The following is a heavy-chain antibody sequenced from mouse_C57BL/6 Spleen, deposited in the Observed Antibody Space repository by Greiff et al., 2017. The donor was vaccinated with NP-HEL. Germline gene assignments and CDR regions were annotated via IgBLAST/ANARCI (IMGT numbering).Heavy chain of an antibody. Sequence: QVQLQQSGAELVKPGASVKLSCKASGYTFTSSWMHWVKQRPGRGLEWIGRIDPNSGGTKYNEKLKSKATLTVDKPSSTAYMQLSSLTSEDSAVYDCARSTDYDYDVYAMDYWGQGTSVTVSS. V-gene: IGHV1-72*01. D-gene: IGHD2-4*01. J-gene: IGHJ4*01. CDR2: IDPNSGGT. CDR3: ARSTDYDYDVYAMDY. CDR1: GYTFTSSW.